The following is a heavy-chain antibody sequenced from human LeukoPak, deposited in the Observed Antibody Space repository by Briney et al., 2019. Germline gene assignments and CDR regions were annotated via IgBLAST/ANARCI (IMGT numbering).Heavy chain of an antibody. CDR2: IYSTGST. CDR3: ARVLSSRKGEGSTSCYGCYFDY. V-gene: IGHV4-59*01. J-gene: IGHJ4*02. Sequence: NPSETLSLTCTVSGGSISNYYWSWVRRPPGKGLEWIAYIYSTGSTNYNPSLKSRVTISVDTSKNQFSLKLSSVTAADTAVYYCARVLSSRKGEGSTSCYGCYFDYWGQGTLVTVSS. CDR1: GGSISNYY. D-gene: IGHD2-2*01.